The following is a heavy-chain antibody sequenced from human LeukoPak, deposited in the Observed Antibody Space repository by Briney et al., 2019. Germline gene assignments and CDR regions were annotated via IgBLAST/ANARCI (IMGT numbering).Heavy chain of an antibody. CDR3: ARDLGTTVTTNWFDP. D-gene: IGHD4-17*01. V-gene: IGHV3-7*01. Sequence: PGGSLRLSCAASGFTFSSYWMSWVRQAPGKGLEWVANIKQDGSEKYYVDSVKGPFTISRDNAKNSLYLQMNRLRAEDTAVYYCARDLGTTVTTNWFDPWGQGTLVTVSS. CDR2: IKQDGSEK. J-gene: IGHJ5*02. CDR1: GFTFSSYW.